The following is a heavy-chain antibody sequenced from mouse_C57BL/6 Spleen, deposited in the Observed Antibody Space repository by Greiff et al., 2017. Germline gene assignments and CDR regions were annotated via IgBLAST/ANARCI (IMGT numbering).Heavy chain of an antibody. CDR2: INPGSGGT. CDR3: ARRLSYYGSSYYAMDY. CDR1: GYAFTNYL. V-gene: IGHV1-54*01. Sequence: QVQLKQSGAELVRPGTSVKVSCKASGYAFTNYLIEWVKQRPGQGLEWIGVINPGSGGTNYNEKFKGKATLTADKSSSTAYMQLSSLTSEASAVYFGARRLSYYGSSYYAMDYWGQGTSVTVSS. J-gene: IGHJ4*01. D-gene: IGHD1-1*01.